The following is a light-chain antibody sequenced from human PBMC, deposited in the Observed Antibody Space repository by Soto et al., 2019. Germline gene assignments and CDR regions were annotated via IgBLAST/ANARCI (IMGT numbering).Light chain of an antibody. V-gene: IGKV3-20*01. Sequence: EIVLTQSPGTLSLSPGERATLSCRASQSVSSSYLAWYQQKPGHAPRLLIYDASSRATGIPDRFSGSGSGTDFTLTISGLEPEDFAVYYCQQYGSSPYTFGQGTELEIK. J-gene: IGKJ2*01. CDR2: DAS. CDR1: QSVSSSY. CDR3: QQYGSSPYT.